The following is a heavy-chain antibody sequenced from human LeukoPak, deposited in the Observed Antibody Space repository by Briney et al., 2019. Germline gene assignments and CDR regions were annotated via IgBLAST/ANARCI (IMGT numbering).Heavy chain of an antibody. CDR2: INHSGST. V-gene: IGHV4-34*01. CDR3: ARGNDYYDSSGYGY. Sequence: GSLRLSCAASGFTFSAYWMIWVRQPPGKGLEWIGEINHSGSTNYNPSLKSRVTISVDTSKNQFSLKLSSVTAADTAVYYCARGNDYYDSSGYGYWGQGTLVTVSS. J-gene: IGHJ4*02. CDR1: GFTFSAYW. D-gene: IGHD3-22*01.